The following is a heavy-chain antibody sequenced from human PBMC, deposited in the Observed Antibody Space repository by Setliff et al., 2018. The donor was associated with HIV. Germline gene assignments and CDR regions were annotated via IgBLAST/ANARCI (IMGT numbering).Heavy chain of an antibody. D-gene: IGHD2-8*01. V-gene: IGHV3-64*02. CDR3: ARDRCGTNGCDNASDL. CDR1: GFSFNTYG. J-gene: IGHJ3*01. Sequence: GESLKISCAASGFSFNTYGMHWVRQAPGKGLDYVSLISDNGGRTYYVESVKGRFTISRDNSKNTLYLQMGSLRIEDTGVYYCARDRCGTNGCDNASDLWGQGTMVTVSS. CDR2: ISDNGGRT.